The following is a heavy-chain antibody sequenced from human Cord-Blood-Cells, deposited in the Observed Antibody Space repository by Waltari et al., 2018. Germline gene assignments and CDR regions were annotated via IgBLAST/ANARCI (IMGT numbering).Heavy chain of an antibody. J-gene: IGHJ3*02. Sequence: QSHLVLSGAEVKKPGAPVKLSCTASGYSFTAYYMRWVRSAPCPGLEWMGRINPNSGGTNYAQKFQGRVTMTRDTSISTAYMELSRLRSDDTAVYYCARVSGYCSSTSCYAFDIWGQGTMVTVSS. CDR1: GYSFTAYY. CDR3: ARVSGYCSSTSCYAFDI. D-gene: IGHD2-2*01. CDR2: INPNSGGT. V-gene: IGHV1-2*06.